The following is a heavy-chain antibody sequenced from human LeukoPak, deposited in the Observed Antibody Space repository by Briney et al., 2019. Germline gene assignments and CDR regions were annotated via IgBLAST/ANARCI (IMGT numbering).Heavy chain of an antibody. CDR3: ARGGTFVSDY. V-gene: IGHV3-7*01. CDR1: GVTFSTFW. CDR2: INQDGSEK. D-gene: IGHD1-1*01. Sequence: PGGSLRLSCAASGVTFSTFWMSWVRQAPGKGLEWVANINQDGSEKYYVGSMKGRFTISRDNAKNSLYLQMDSLRAEDTAVYYCARGGTFVSDYWGQGTLVTVSS. J-gene: IGHJ4*02.